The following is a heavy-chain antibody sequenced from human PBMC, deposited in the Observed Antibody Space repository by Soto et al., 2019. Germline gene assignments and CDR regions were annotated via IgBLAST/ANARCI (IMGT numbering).Heavy chain of an antibody. CDR2: INPSGGT. CDR1: GGSFSGYY. CDR3: ARVRASRGQRHLDF. Sequence: QVQLQQWGAGLLKPSETLSLTCGVYGGSFSGYYWNWIRQPPGKGLEWIGEINPSGGTNYNPSLKSRVTISADTCKNQFSLKLSSVTAADTAVYYCARVRASRGQRHLDFCGRGTLVTVSS. J-gene: IGHJ4*02. V-gene: IGHV4-34*01. D-gene: IGHD6-13*01.